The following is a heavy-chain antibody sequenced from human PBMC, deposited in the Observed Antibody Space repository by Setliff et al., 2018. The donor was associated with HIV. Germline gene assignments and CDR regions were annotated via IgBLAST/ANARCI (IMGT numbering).Heavy chain of an antibody. V-gene: IGHV4-4*09. Sequence: SETLSLTCSVSGASISSYYWSWIRQPPGKGLEWIGYISPTGNTNYNPSLKSRVTISIDTSKTQFSLKLSSLTAADTAVYYCARGRTGHDYWGQGTLVTVSS. J-gene: IGHJ4*02. CDR1: GASISSYY. CDR3: ARGRTGHDY. D-gene: IGHD1-26*01. CDR2: ISPTGNT.